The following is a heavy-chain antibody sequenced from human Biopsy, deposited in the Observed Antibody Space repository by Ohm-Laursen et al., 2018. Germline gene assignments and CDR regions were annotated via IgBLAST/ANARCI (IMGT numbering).Heavy chain of an antibody. D-gene: IGHD1-26*01. CDR2: ISWNGGTI. Sequence: SLRLSCAASGFIFGDYAMHWVRQVPGKGLEWVSGISWNGGTIGYADSVKGRFTISRDDAKNSLHLQMDSLRPEDTALYYCAKDCCSGSYYDGFDVWGQGTVVTVSS. V-gene: IGHV3-9*01. CDR1: GFIFGDYA. CDR3: AKDCCSGSYYDGFDV. J-gene: IGHJ3*01.